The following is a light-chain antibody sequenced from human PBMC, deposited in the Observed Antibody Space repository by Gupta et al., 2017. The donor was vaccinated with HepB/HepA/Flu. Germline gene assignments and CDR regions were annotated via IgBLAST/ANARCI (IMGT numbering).Light chain of an antibody. CDR3: QQDDSLLT. CDR1: HGIANY. Sequence: DIQLTQSPSSLSASVGDKVTITCQASHGIANYLNWYQQKPGKAPKLLIYDASSCEKGVPSRFSGSGSGTDFTFTSIDRQPEDVATYYWQQDDSLLTFGGGTKVEIK. J-gene: IGKJ4*01. CDR2: DAS. V-gene: IGKV1-33*01.